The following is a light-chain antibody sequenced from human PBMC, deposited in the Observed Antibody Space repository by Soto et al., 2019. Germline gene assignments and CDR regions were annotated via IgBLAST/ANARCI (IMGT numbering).Light chain of an antibody. CDR3: QQYEKWPPSIT. CDR2: GVS. J-gene: IGKJ5*01. CDR1: QSVSSN. V-gene: IGKV3-15*01. Sequence: DIVMSQSPGTLSLSPGERGTLSCRASQSVSSNNLAWYQQKPGQAPRLLIYGVSTRATGISARFSGGGSVTEFTLTISSLQSEDFALYYCQQYEKWPPSITFGQGTRLEIK.